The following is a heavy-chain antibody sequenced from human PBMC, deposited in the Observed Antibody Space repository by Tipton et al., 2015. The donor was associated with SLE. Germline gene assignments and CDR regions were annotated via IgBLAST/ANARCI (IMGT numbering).Heavy chain of an antibody. D-gene: IGHD2-21*01. CDR2: INPSEGST. J-gene: IGHJ3*02. Sequence: QVQLVQSGAEVKKPGASVKVSCKASGFTFIMYYMHWVRQAPGQGLEWMGVINPSEGSTDYAQKFQGRVTMTSDTSTSTVYMDLSSLRSDDTAVYYCAREVGIDAFDIWGQGTMVTVSS. CDR1: GFTFIMYY. V-gene: IGHV1-46*01. CDR3: AREVGIDAFDI.